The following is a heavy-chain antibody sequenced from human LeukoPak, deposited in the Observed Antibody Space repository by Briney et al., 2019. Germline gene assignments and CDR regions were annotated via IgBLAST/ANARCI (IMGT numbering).Heavy chain of an antibody. CDR3: ARGLGWELVDY. J-gene: IGHJ4*02. Sequence: ASVKVSCKASGYTFTSYAMHWVRQAPGQRLEWMGWINAGNGNTKYSQKFRGRVTITRDTSASTAYMELSSLRSEDTAVYYCARGLGWELVDYWGQGTLVTVSS. CDR1: GYTFTSYA. CDR2: INAGNGNT. D-gene: IGHD1-26*01. V-gene: IGHV1-3*01.